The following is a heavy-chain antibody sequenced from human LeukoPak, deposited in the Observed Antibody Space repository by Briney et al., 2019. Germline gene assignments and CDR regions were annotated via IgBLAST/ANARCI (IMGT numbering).Heavy chain of an antibody. Sequence: PGGSLRLSCAASGFTFSSYAMHWVRQAPGKGLEWVAVISYDGSNKYYADSVKGRFTISRDNSKNTLYLQMNSLRAEDTAVYYCARGGYDILTGYYWGQGTLVTVSS. CDR1: GFTFSSYA. CDR3: ARGGYDILTGYY. D-gene: IGHD3-9*01. J-gene: IGHJ4*02. V-gene: IGHV3-30-3*01. CDR2: ISYDGSNK.